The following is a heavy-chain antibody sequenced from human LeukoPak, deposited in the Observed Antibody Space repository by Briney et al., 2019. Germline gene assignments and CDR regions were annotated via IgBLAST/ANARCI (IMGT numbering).Heavy chain of an antibody. J-gene: IGHJ4*02. V-gene: IGHV1-8*03. D-gene: IGHD6-13*01. CDR1: GYTFTSYD. CDR3: ARDRRSSSWYAIDY. CDR2: MNPNSGNT. Sequence: ASVKVSCKASGYTFTSYDINWVRQATGQGLEWMGWMNPNSGNTGYAQKFQGRVTITRNTSISTAYMELRSLRSDDTAVYYCARDRRSSSWYAIDYWGQGTLVTVSS.